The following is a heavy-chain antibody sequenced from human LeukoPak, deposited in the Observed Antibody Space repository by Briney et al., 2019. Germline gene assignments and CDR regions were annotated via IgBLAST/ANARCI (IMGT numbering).Heavy chain of an antibody. CDR2: ISYDGSNK. CDR1: GFTFSSYA. V-gene: IGHV3-30-3*01. D-gene: IGHD3-22*01. J-gene: IGHJ4*02. CDR3: ARERYDSSGLGRFDY. Sequence: GRSLRLSCAASGFTFSSYAMHWVRQAPGKGLEWVAVISYDGSNKYYADSVKGRFTISRDNSKNTLYLQMNSLRAEDTAVYYCARERYDSSGLGRFDYWGQGTLVTVSS.